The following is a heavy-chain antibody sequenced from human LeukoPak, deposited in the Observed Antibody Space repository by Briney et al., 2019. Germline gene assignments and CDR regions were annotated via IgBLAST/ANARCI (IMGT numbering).Heavy chain of an antibody. CDR1: VGSFSSSSYY. Sequence: PSETLSLTCTVSVGSFSSSSYYGGWIRQPPGGGVEWIARIYYSGSTYYNPSLKSRVTISVDTSKNQFSLKLSSVTAADTAVYYCATFTAMVRYFDYWGQGTLVTVSS. J-gene: IGHJ4*02. V-gene: IGHV4-39*01. CDR2: IYYSGST. CDR3: ATFTAMVRYFDY. D-gene: IGHD5-18*01.